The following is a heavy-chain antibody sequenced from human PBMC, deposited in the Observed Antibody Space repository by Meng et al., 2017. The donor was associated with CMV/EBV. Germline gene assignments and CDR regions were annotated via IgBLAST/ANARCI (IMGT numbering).Heavy chain of an antibody. Sequence: GSLRLSCAVYGGSFSGYYWSWIRQPPGKGLEWIGEINHSGSTNYNPSLKSRVTISVDTSKNQFSLKLSPVTAADTAVYYCAREAADYYDSSGYYLWGQGTLVTVSS. CDR2: INHSGST. D-gene: IGHD3-22*01. CDR3: AREAADYYDSSGYYL. J-gene: IGHJ4*02. V-gene: IGHV4-34*01. CDR1: GGSFSGYY.